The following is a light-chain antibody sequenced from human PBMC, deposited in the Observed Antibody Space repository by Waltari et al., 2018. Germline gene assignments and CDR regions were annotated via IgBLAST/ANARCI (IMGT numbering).Light chain of an antibody. CDR2: KGS. CDR1: SGSVSTTSY. CDR3: SLYMGSGILV. J-gene: IGLJ3*02. Sequence: QTVVTQEPSLSVSPGGTVTLTCALTSGSVSTTSYATWYQQTPGQPPRTLVYKGSSRSSGVPDRFSGSVLGNTVALTITGAQAEDESNYYCSLYMGSGILVFGGGTKLTVL. V-gene: IGLV8-61*01.